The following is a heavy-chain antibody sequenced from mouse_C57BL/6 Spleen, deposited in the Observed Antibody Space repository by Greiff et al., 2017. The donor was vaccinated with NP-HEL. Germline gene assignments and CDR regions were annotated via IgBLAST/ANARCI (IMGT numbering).Heavy chain of an antibody. V-gene: IGHV1-55*01. CDR1: GYTFTSYW. J-gene: IGHJ1*03. D-gene: IGHD1-1*01. CDR2: LYPGSGST. Sequence: QVQLKQPGAELVKPGASVKMSCKASGYTFTSYWITWVKQRPGQGLEWIGDLYPGSGSTNYNEKFKSKATLTVDTSSSTAYMQLSSLTSEDSAVYCCARKGGSSYWYFDVWGTGTTVTVSS. CDR3: ARKGGSSYWYFDV.